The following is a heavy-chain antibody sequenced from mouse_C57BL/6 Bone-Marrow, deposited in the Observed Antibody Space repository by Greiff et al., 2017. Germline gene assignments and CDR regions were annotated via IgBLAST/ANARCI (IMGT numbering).Heavy chain of an antibody. V-gene: IGHV10-1*01. CDR3: VRQLGQRFAY. J-gene: IGHJ3*01. CDR2: IRSKSNNYAT. CDR1: GFSFNTYA. Sequence: EAGGGLVQPKGSLKLSCAASGFSFNTYAMNWVRQAPGKGLEWVARIRSKSNNYATYYADSVKDRFTISRDDSESMLYLQMNNLKTEDTAMYYCVRQLGQRFAYWGQGTLVTVSA. D-gene: IGHD4-1*01.